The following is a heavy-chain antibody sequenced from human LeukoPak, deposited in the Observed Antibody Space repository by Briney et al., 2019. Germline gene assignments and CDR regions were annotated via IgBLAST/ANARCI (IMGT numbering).Heavy chain of an antibody. CDR3: ARAGPYYGSGSYTY. J-gene: IGHJ4*02. CDR2: IYYSGST. V-gene: IGHV4-39*01. Sequence: SETLSLTCTVSGGSISSSSYYWGWIRQPPGKGLEWIGSIYYSGSTYYNPSLKSRVTISVDTSKNQFSLKLSSVTAADTAVYYCARAGPYYGSGSYTYWGQGTLVTVSS. CDR1: GGSISSSSYY. D-gene: IGHD3-10*01.